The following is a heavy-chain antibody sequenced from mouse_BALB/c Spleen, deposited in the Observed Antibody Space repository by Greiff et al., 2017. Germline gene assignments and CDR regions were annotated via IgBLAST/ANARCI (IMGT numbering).Heavy chain of an antibody. J-gene: IGHJ1*01. CDR3: AREGTGTMRYFDV. Sequence: EVMLVESGGGLVKPGGSLKLSCAASGFTFSDYYMYWVRQTPEKRLEWVATISDGGSYTYYPDSVKGRFTISRDNAKNTLYLQMSSLKSEDTAMYYCAREGTGTMRYFDVWGAGTTVTVSS. CDR2: ISDGGSYT. V-gene: IGHV5-4*02. CDR1: GFTFSDYY. D-gene: IGHD4-1*01.